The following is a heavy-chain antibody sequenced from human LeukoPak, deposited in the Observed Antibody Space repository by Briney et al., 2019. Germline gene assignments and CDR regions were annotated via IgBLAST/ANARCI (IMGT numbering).Heavy chain of an antibody. D-gene: IGHD6-19*01. CDR1: GFTFSSYA. J-gene: IGHJ4*02. CDR3: AKDGTYSSGWYRRVDY. V-gene: IGHV3-23*01. Sequence: QPGGSLRLSCAACGFTFSSYAMSWVRQAPGKGLEWVSAISGSGGSTYYADSVKGRFTTSRDNSKNTLYLQMNSLRAEDTAVYYCAKDGTYSSGWYRRVDYWGQGTLVTVSS. CDR2: ISGSGGST.